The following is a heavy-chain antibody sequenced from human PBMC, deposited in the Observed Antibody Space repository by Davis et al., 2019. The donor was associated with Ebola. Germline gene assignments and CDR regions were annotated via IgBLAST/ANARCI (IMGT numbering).Heavy chain of an antibody. V-gene: IGHV3-7*01. CDR3: AIIAWSYDEDY. J-gene: IGHJ4*02. CDR2: MKGDGSLK. CDR1: GFTFSSYA. Sequence: PGGSLRLSCAASGFTFSSYAMSWVRQAPGKGLEWVANMKGDGSLKNYVDSVKGRFTISRDNAKKSLYLEMNSLRDEDTAVYYCAIIAWSYDEDYWGQGTLVTVSS. D-gene: IGHD1-26*01.